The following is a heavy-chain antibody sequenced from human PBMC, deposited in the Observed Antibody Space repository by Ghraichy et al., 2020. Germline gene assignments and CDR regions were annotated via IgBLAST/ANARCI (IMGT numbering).Heavy chain of an antibody. V-gene: IGHV3-74*01. CDR3: ARDSDCSSTSCYYYYYYYGIDV. J-gene: IGHJ6*02. D-gene: IGHD2-2*01. CDR2: INSDGSST. Sequence: GSLRLSCAASGFTFSSYWMHWVRQAPGKGLVWVSRINSDGSSTSYADSVKGRFTISRDNAKNTLYLQMNSLRAEDTAVYYCARDSDCSSTSCYYYYYYYGIDVWGQGTTVTVSS. CDR1: GFTFSSYW.